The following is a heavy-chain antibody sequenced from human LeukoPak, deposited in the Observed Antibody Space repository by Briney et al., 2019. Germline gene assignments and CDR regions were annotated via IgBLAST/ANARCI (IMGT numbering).Heavy chain of an antibody. D-gene: IGHD2-2*01. J-gene: IGHJ4*02. CDR2: IYSGGST. CDR1: GFTVSSNY. Sequence: GGSLRLSCAASGFTVSSNYMSWVRQAPGKGLEWVSLIYSGGSTYYADSVKGRFTISRDNSKNTLYLQMNSLRAEDTAVYYCARAPQGYCSSTSCYAEYFDYWGQGTLVTVSS. CDR3: ARAPQGYCSSTSCYAEYFDY. V-gene: IGHV3-53*01.